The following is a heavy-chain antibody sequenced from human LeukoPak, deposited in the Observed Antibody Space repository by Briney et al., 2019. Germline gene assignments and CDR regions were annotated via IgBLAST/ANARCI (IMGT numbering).Heavy chain of an antibody. Sequence: GGSLRLSCAAPGFTVSSNYMSWVRQAPGKGLEWVSVIYSGGSTYYADSVKGRFTISRDNSKNTLYLQMNSLRAEDTAVYYCARSRMHYYDSSGYSYYFDYWGQGTLVTVSS. V-gene: IGHV3-66*01. D-gene: IGHD3-22*01. CDR3: ARSRMHYYDSSGYSYYFDY. CDR1: GFTVSSNY. CDR2: IYSGGST. J-gene: IGHJ4*02.